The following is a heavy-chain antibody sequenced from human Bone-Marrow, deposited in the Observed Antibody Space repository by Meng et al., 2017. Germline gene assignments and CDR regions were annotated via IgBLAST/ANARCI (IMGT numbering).Heavy chain of an antibody. CDR2: INAGNGNT. V-gene: IGHV1-3*01. CDR3: AREASYYDILTGYYNPTFDY. D-gene: IGHD3-9*01. CDR1: GYTFTSYA. J-gene: IGHJ4*02. Sequence: QVPLLQSGAEVNEPGASVKVSCKASGYTFTSYAMHWVRQAPGQRLEWMGWINAGNGNTKYSQKFQGRVTITRDTSASTAYMELSSLRSEDTAVYYCAREASYYDILTGYYNPTFDYWGQGTLVTVSS.